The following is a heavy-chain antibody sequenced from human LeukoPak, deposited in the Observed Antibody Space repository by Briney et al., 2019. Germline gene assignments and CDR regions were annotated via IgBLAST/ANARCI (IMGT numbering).Heavy chain of an antibody. CDR1: GGSFSGYY. Sequence: SETLSLTCAVYGGSFSGYYWSWIRQPPGKGLEWIGEINHSGSTNYNPSLKSRVTISVDTSKNQFSLKLSSVTAADTAVYYCARERRSGQNYYYYMDVWGKGTTVTVSS. V-gene: IGHV4-34*01. CDR3: ARERRSGQNYYYYMDV. J-gene: IGHJ6*03. CDR2: INHSGST. D-gene: IGHD3-10*01.